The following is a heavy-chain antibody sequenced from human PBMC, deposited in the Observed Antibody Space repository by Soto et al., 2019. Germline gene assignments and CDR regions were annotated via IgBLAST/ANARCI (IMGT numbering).Heavy chain of an antibody. D-gene: IGHD3-22*01. CDR2: IRRHTSVT. CDR3: GRVADSGHYTFSR. J-gene: IGHJ4*02. Sequence: EVQLVESGGMLVQPGGSLRLSCAAVGLTLSTSSMNWVRQAPGRGLEWISYIRRHTSVTAYADSVKGRFTISRDSAKNSLYLQMDSLRVEDTAVYYCGRVADSGHYTFSRWGQGTLVTVSS. CDR1: GLTLSTSS. V-gene: IGHV3-48*01.